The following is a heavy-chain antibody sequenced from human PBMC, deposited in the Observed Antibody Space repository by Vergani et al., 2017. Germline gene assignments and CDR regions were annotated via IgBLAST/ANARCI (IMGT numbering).Heavy chain of an antibody. CDR2: IYYSGST. CDR3: ASGKYYSDSTSHFRGRYFDV. J-gene: IGHJ2*01. Sequence: QVQLQESGPGLVKPSETLSLTCTVSGGSISSYYWRWIRQPPGKGLEWIGYIYYSGSTNYNPSLKSRVTISVDTSKNQFSLKLTSVTAADTAVYYCASGKYYSDSTSHFRGRYFDVWGRGTLVTVPS. D-gene: IGHD3-16*01. V-gene: IGHV4-59*08. CDR1: GGSISSYY.